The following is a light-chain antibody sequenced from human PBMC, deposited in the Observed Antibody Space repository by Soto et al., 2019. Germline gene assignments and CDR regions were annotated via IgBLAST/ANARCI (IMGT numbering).Light chain of an antibody. V-gene: IGLV2-14*03. CDR3: SSKTSDSTRVV. CDR2: DVN. CDR1: SSDVGAYKY. J-gene: IGLJ2*01. Sequence: QSVLTQPASVSGSPGQSITISCTGTSSDVGAYKYVSWYQQHTGKAPKLLIYDVNDRPSGVSLRFSGSKSGNAASLTISGLQTEDEAVYYCSSKTSDSTRVVFGGGTQLTVL.